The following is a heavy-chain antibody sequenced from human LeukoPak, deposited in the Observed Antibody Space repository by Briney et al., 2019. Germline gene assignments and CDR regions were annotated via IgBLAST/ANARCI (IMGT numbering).Heavy chain of an antibody. CDR3: ARPKSDLQWLGGFDY. D-gene: IGHD6-19*01. CDR1: GYSFTSYW. Sequence: GESLKISCKGSGYSFTSYWIGWVRQMPGKGLEWMGIIYPGDSDTRYSPSFQGQVTISADKSISTAYLQWSSLKASDTAMYYRARPKSDLQWLGGFDYWGQGTLVTVSS. V-gene: IGHV5-51*01. CDR2: IYPGDSDT. J-gene: IGHJ4*02.